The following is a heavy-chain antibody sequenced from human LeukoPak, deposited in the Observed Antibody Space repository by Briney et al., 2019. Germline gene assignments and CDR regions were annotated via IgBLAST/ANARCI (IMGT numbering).Heavy chain of an antibody. Sequence: GGSLRLSCAAPGFTVSSNYMSWVRQAPGKGLEWVSVIYSGGSTYYADSVKGRFTISRDNSKNTLYLQMNSLRAEDTAVYYCARDHQRGSYDYWGQGTLVTVSS. CDR2: IYSGGST. CDR1: GFTVSSNY. J-gene: IGHJ4*02. CDR3: ARDHQRGSYDY. D-gene: IGHD1-26*01. V-gene: IGHV3-53*01.